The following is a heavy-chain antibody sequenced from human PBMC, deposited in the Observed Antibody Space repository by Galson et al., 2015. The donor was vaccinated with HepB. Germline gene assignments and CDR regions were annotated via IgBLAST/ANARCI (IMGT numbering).Heavy chain of an antibody. J-gene: IGHJ3*02. CDR1: GYTLTELS. CDR3: ATYPAGRFGDAFDI. V-gene: IGHV1-24*01. D-gene: IGHD3-10*01. Sequence: SVKVSCKVSGYTLTELSMHWVRQAPGKGLEWMGGFDPEDGETIYAQKFQGRVTMTEDTSTDTAYMELSSLRSKDTAVYYCATYPAGRFGDAFDIWGQGTMVTVSS. CDR2: FDPEDGET.